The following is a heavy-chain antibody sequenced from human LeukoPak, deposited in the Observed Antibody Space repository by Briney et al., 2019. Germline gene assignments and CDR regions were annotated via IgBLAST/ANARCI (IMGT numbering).Heavy chain of an antibody. D-gene: IGHD3-10*01. Sequence: NSSETLSLTCAVYGGSFSGYYWSWIRQPPGKGLEWIGEINHSGSTNYNPSLKSRVTISVDTSKNQFSLKLSSVTAADTAVYYCARDSGYYGSGSYNWFDPWGQGTLVTVSS. CDR2: INHSGST. CDR1: GGSFSGYY. CDR3: ARDSGYYGSGSYNWFDP. V-gene: IGHV4-34*01. J-gene: IGHJ5*02.